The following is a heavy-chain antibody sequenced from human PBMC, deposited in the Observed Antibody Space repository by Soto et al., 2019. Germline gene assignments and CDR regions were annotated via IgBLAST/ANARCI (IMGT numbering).Heavy chain of an antibody. J-gene: IGHJ4*02. CDR1: GGSVSSGSYY. D-gene: IGHD5-18*01. Sequence: QVQLQESGPGLVKPSETLSLTCTVSGGSVSSGSYYWSWIRQPPGKGLEWIGYIYYSGSTNYNPSLRSRVTISVDTAKNQCSLKLSTVTDADTAVYYCARKGMDTAMAPDYWGQGTLVTVSS. CDR2: IYYSGST. V-gene: IGHV4-61*01. CDR3: ARKGMDTAMAPDY.